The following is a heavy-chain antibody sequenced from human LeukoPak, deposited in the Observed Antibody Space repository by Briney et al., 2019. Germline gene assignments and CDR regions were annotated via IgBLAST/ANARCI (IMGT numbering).Heavy chain of an antibody. J-gene: IGHJ4*02. V-gene: IGHV3-13*01. D-gene: IGHD3-10*01. CDR1: GFTFSSYD. Sequence: GGSLRLSCAASGFTFSSYDMHWVRQATGKGLEWASAIGTAGDTYYPGSVKGRFTISRENATNSLYLQMNSLRAGDTAVYYCARGYYYGSGSPLDYWGQGTLVTVSS. CDR2: IGTAGDT. CDR3: ARGYYYGSGSPLDY.